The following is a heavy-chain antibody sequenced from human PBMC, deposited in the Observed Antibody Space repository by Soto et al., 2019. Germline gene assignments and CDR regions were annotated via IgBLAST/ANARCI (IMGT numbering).Heavy chain of an antibody. D-gene: IGHD4-17*01. Sequence: SETLSLTCTVSGGSISSYYWSWIRQPPGKGLEWIGYIYYSGSTNYNPSLKSRVTISVDTSKNQFSLKLSSVTAADTAVYYCARASTVTKYYYMDVWGKGTTVTVSS. CDR1: GGSISSYY. V-gene: IGHV4-59*01. CDR2: IYYSGST. J-gene: IGHJ6*03. CDR3: ARASTVTKYYYMDV.